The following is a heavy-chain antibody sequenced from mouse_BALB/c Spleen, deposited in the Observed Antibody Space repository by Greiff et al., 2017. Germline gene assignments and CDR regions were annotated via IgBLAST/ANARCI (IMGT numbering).Heavy chain of an antibody. D-gene: IGHD2-13*01. V-gene: IGHV5-6-5*01. CDR3: AMYNGDYEGYFDV. CDR1: GFTFSSYA. J-gene: IGHJ1*01. CDR2: ISSGGST. Sequence: EVQGVESGGGLVKPGGSLKLSCAASGFTFSSYAMSWVRQTPEKRLEWVASISSGGSTYYPDSVKGRFTISRDNARNSLYLQMSSLRSEDTAMYYCAMYNGDYEGYFDVWGAGTTVTVSS.